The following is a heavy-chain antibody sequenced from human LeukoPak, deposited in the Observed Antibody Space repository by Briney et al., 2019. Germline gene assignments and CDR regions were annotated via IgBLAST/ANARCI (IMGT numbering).Heavy chain of an antibody. CDR2: IYYSGST. CDR1: GGSISSYY. Sequence: PSETLSLTCTVSGGSISSYYWSWIRQPPGKGLEWVGYIYYSGSTNYHPSLKSRVTISVDTSKNQFSLKLSSVTAADTAVYYCARSHPVTTLVYYYYYMDVWGKGTTVTVSS. D-gene: IGHD4-17*01. J-gene: IGHJ6*03. CDR3: ARSHPVTTLVYYYYYMDV. V-gene: IGHV4-59*01.